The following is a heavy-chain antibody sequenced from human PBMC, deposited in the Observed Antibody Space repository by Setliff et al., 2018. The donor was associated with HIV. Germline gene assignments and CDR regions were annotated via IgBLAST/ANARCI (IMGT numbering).Heavy chain of an antibody. Sequence: ASVKVSCKASGYTFTSYAISWVRQAPGQGLEWMGWISAYSGNTHYAQRLQDRVTMTTDTSTSTAYMDLRSLKSDDTAVYYCARVWDWNYDLGYWGQGTLVTVSS. D-gene: IGHD1-7*01. CDR2: ISAYSGNT. CDR1: GYTFTSYA. J-gene: IGHJ4*02. V-gene: IGHV1-18*01. CDR3: ARVWDWNYDLGY.